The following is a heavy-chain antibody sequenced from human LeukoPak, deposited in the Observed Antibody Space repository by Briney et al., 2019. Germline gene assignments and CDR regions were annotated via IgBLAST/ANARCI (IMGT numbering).Heavy chain of an antibody. Sequence: GGSLRLSCAASGFTFSHHHIHWARQAPGKGLEWVTVIARDGSRKIYADSVKGRFTISRDNSKNTVSLQMNSLGVEDTAVYYCARDQGDASGWFFDYWGQGARVIVSS. D-gene: IGHD6-19*01. CDR2: IARDGSRK. J-gene: IGHJ4*02. V-gene: IGHV3-30*03. CDR3: ARDQGDASGWFFDY. CDR1: GFTFSHHH.